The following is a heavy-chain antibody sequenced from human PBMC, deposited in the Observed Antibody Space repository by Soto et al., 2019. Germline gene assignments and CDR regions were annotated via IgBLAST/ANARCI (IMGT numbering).Heavy chain of an antibody. Sequence: QVQLVQSGAEVKKPGASVKVSCKASGYTFTSYDINWVRQATGQGLEWMGWMNRNSGNTGYAQKFQGRVTMTRNTSISTAYMELSSLRSEDTAVYYCARGGIYCSSTSCYHVDWGQGTLVTVSS. CDR1: GYTFTSYD. D-gene: IGHD2-2*01. J-gene: IGHJ4*02. CDR2: MNRNSGNT. CDR3: ARGGIYCSSTSCYHVD. V-gene: IGHV1-8*01.